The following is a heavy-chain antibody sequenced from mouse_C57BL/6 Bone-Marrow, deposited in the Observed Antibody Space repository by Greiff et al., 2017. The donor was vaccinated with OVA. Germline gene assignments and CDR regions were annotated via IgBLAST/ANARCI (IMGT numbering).Heavy chain of an antibody. Sequence: VQLQQSGAELVRPGTSVKVSCKASGYAFTNYLIEWVKQRPGQGLEWIGVINPGSGGTKYNEKFKGKATLTADKSSSTAYMQLSSLTSEDSAVYFCARGPGTIGCYYFDYWGQGTTLTVSS. CDR2: INPGSGGT. V-gene: IGHV1-54*01. D-gene: IGHD4-1*01. CDR1: GYAFTNYL. J-gene: IGHJ2*01. CDR3: ARGPGTIGCYYFDY.